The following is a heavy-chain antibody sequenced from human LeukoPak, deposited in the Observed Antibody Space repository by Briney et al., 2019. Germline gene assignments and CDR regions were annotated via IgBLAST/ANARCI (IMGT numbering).Heavy chain of an antibody. J-gene: IGHJ4*02. V-gene: IGHV3-23*01. Sequence: GGSLRLSCAASGFTFSNYAMSWVRRAPGKGLEWVPGISGSGDYTYYADSVKGRFTISRDNAKNSLYLQMNSLRAEDTAVYYCARERGAPGDYWGQGALVTVSS. D-gene: IGHD1-26*01. CDR2: ISGSGDYT. CDR3: ARERGAPGDY. CDR1: GFTFSNYA.